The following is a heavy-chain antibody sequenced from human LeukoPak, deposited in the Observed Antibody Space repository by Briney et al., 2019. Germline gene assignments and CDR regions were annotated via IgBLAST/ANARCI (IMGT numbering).Heavy chain of an antibody. J-gene: IGHJ4*02. CDR3: APSGSYAYFDY. Sequence: SVKVSCKASGGTFSSYAISWVRQAPGQGLEWMGGIIPIFGTANYAQKFQGRVTITADESTSTAYMELSSLRSEDTAMYYCAPSGSYAYFDYWGQGTLVTVSS. CDR2: IIPIFGTA. CDR1: GGTFSSYA. D-gene: IGHD1-26*01. V-gene: IGHV1-69*13.